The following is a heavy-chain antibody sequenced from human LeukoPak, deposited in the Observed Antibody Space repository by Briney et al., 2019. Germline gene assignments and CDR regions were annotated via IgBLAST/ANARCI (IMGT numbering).Heavy chain of an antibody. V-gene: IGHV4-59*11. CDR2: IFYSGNT. CDR3: AGGRGGGIVGTFDY. CDR1: GDSISNHY. D-gene: IGHD1-26*01. J-gene: IGHJ4*02. Sequence: SETLSLTCTVSGDSISNHYWSWLRQPPGKGLVWIGYIFYSGNTHYNPSLTRRVTMSVDTSKNQFSLRLGSVTPAGTAVYYCAGGRGGGIVGTFDYWGQGTLVTVSS.